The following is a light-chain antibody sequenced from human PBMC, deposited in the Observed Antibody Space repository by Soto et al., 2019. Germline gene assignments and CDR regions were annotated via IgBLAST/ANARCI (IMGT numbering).Light chain of an antibody. CDR1: QDINSY. J-gene: IGKJ1*01. V-gene: IGKV1-27*01. Sequence: DIQMTQSPSSLSASVGDRVTITCRASQDINSYLAWYQQKPGKVPELMIYGASSLQSGVPSRFSGSGSETDFTLTITNLQPEDVATYYWQKYNTAPWTFGQGTKVEIK. CDR3: QKYNTAPWT. CDR2: GAS.